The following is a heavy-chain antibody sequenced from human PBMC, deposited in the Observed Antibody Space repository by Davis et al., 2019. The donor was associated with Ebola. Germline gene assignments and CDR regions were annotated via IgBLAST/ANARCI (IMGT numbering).Heavy chain of an antibody. D-gene: IGHD3-3*02. Sequence: PGGSLRLSCKGSGYTFTTYWIGWVRPMPGKGLEWMGIIYPGDSDTRYSPSFQGQVTISADKSISTAYLQWSSLKASDTAMYYCARRGGWSGAFLDYWGQGTLVTVSS. CDR1: GYTFTTYW. J-gene: IGHJ4*02. CDR2: IYPGDSDT. V-gene: IGHV5-51*01. CDR3: ARRGGWSGAFLDY.